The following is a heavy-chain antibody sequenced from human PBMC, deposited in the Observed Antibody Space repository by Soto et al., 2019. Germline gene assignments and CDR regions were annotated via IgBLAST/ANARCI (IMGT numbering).Heavy chain of an antibody. CDR3: ARDLGAWKFDY. J-gene: IGHJ4*02. Sequence: QVQLVESGGGVVQPGRSLRLSCAASGFTFSSHAMHWVRQAPGKGLEWVAFISYDGSNQHYADSVKGRFTISRDNSENTLDLQMNSLRGEDTAMYYCARDLGAWKFDYWGQGTLVTVSS. CDR2: ISYDGSNQ. CDR1: GFTFSSHA. D-gene: IGHD1-1*01. V-gene: IGHV3-30-3*01.